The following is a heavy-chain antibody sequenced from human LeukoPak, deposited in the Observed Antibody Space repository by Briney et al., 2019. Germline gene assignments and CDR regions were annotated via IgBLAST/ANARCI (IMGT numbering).Heavy chain of an antibody. CDR1: GFMFSMYN. CDR2: ISAYNGNT. CDR3: ARYGSGSYYHIDY. D-gene: IGHD3-10*01. V-gene: IGHV1-18*01. Sequence: GASVKVSCKTSGFMFSMYNIDWVRQAPGQGLEWMGWISAYNGNTNYAQKLQGRVTMTTDTSTSTAYMELRSLRSDDTAVYYCARYGSGSYYHIDYWGQGTLVTVSS. J-gene: IGHJ4*02.